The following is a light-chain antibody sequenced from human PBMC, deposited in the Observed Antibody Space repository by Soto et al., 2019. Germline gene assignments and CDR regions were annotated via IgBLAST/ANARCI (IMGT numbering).Light chain of an antibody. J-gene: IGKJ1*01. CDR1: QSVLYSSNNKNY. CDR3: QQYNSPWT. CDR2: WAS. V-gene: IGKV4-1*01. Sequence: DIVMTQSPDSLAVSLGERATINCKSSQSVLYSSNNKNYLAWYQQKPGQPPKLLIYWASTRESGVPDRFSGSGSGTDFTRTISSLQAEDVAVYYCQQYNSPWTFGQGTKVELK.